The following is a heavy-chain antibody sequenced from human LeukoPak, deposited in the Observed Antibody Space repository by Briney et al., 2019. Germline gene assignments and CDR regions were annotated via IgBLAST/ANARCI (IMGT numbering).Heavy chain of an antibody. Sequence: QSGGSLRLSCAASGFTFSSYAMSWVRQAPGKGLEWVSAISGSGGSTYFADSVKGRFTISRDTSKNTLYLQMNSLRAEDTAVYYCAKGTANANGMVYASWFDYWGQGTLVTVSS. CDR2: ISGSGGST. CDR1: GFTFSSYA. V-gene: IGHV3-23*01. J-gene: IGHJ4*02. D-gene: IGHD2-8*01. CDR3: AKGTANANGMVYASWFDY.